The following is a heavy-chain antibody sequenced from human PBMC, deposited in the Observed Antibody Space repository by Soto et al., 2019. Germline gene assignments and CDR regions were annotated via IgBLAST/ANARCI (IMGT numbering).Heavy chain of an antibody. Sequence: SETLSLTCTVSGGSISSYYWSWIRQPPGKGLEWIGYIYYSGSTNYNPSLKSRVTISVDTSKNQFSLKLSSVTAADTAVYYCARDLGRDGYNPYFDYWGQGTLVTVSS. V-gene: IGHV4-59*01. CDR3: ARDLGRDGYNPYFDY. CDR1: GGSISSYY. D-gene: IGHD5-12*01. J-gene: IGHJ4*02. CDR2: IYYSGST.